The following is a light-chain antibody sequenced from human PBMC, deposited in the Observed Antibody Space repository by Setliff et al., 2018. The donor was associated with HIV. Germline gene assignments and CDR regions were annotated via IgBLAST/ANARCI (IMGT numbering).Light chain of an antibody. CDR3: QQCYSTPPW. V-gene: IGKV4-1*01. J-gene: IGKJ1*01. CDR2: WAS. Sequence: DIVMTQSPDSLAVPLGERATINCKSSQSVKNYLAWYQQKPGQSPKLLIYWASTRESGVPDRFSGSGSGTDFTLTISSLQTEDVAVYYCQQCYSTPPWFGQGTKVDIK. CDR1: QSVKNY.